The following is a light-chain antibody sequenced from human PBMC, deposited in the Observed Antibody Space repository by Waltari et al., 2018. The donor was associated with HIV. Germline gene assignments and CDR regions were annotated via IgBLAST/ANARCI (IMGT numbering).Light chain of an antibody. CDR2: DGS. CDR1: SSDVGGYSY. Sequence: QSALTQPASVSGSPGQSITISCTGTSSDVGGYSYVSWYQHHPGKAPKLMIFDGSNRPSGVSDRFSGSKSGNTASLTISGLQVEDEADYYCSSYTSTTTLEVFGGGTKLTVL. V-gene: IGLV2-14*03. J-gene: IGLJ2*01. CDR3: SSYTSTTTLEV.